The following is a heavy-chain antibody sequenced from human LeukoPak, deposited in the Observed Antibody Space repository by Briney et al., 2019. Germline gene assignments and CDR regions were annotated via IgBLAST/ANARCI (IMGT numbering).Heavy chain of an antibody. CDR3: ARVIAAADYYFDY. D-gene: IGHD6-13*01. V-gene: IGHV4-59*01. Sequence: SETLSLTCTVSGGSISSYYWSWIRQPPGKGLEWIGYIYYSGSTNYNPSLKSRVTISVDTSKNQFSLKLSSVTAADTAVYYCARVIAAADYYFDYWGQGTLVTVSS. J-gene: IGHJ4*02. CDR1: GGSISSYY. CDR2: IYYSGST.